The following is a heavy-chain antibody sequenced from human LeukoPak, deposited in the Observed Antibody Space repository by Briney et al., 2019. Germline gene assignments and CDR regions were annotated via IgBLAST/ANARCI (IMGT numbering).Heavy chain of an antibody. D-gene: IGHD2-8*01. J-gene: IGHJ3*02. CDR1: GFTFSSYG. CDR3: ARGRVYSRGAFDI. CDR2: ISYDGSNK. Sequence: QAGGSLRLSCAASGFTFSSYGMHWVRQAPGKGLEWVAVISYDGSNKYYADSVKGRFTISRDNSKNTLYLQMNSLRAEDTAVYYCARGRVYSRGAFDIWGQGTMVTVSS. V-gene: IGHV3-30*03.